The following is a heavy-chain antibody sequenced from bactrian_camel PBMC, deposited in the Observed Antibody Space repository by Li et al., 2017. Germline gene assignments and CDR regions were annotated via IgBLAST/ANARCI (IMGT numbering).Heavy chain of an antibody. J-gene: IGHJ4*01. CDR1: GDTISRYC. CDR3: AADAVDGDRMPLLRTRCLGTRHMYMH. CDR2: IESDGST. Sequence: HVQLVESGGGSVQVGGSLRLSCVASGDTISRYCMGWFRQIPDKEREGVAGIESDGSTSYADSVKGRFTISRDNNKATLYLQMNSLKPEDTAVYSCAADAVDGDRMPLLRTRCLGTRHMYMHWGQGTQVTVS. D-gene: IGHD3*01. V-gene: IGHV3S9*01.